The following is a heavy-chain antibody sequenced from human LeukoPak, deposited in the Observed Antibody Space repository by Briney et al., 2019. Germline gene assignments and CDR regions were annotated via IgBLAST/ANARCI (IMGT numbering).Heavy chain of an antibody. V-gene: IGHV1-2*02. D-gene: IGHD2-15*01. CDR1: GYTFTGYY. CDR3: ARGEGRFTCSGGSCYFGWFDP. J-gene: IGHJ5*02. Sequence: ASVKVSCKASGYTFTGYYMHWVRQAPGQGLEWMGWINPNSGGTNYAQKFQGRVTMTRDTSISTAYMELSRLRSDDTAVYYCARGEGRFTCSGGSCYFGWFDPWGQGTLVTVSS. CDR2: INPNSGGT.